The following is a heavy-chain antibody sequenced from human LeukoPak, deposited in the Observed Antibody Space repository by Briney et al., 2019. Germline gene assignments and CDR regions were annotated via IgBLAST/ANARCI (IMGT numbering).Heavy chain of an antibody. CDR3: TVPQSGGNWFDP. J-gene: IGHJ5*02. D-gene: IGHD3-16*01. CDR2: ISSSSSYI. Sequence: GGSLRLSCAASGFTFSSYNMNWVRQAPGKGLEWVSSISSSSSYIYYADSVRGRFTISRDNAKNSLYLQINSLKAEDTAVYYCTVPQSGGNWFDPWGPGTQVTVSS. V-gene: IGHV3-21*04. CDR1: GFTFSSYN.